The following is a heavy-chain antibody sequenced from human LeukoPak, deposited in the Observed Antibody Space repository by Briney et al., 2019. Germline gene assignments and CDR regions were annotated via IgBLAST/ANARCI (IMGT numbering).Heavy chain of an antibody. CDR3: ARDYGSGSYHFDY. CDR2: LYYTGST. V-gene: IGHV4-61*01. D-gene: IGHD3-10*01. J-gene: IGHJ4*02. CDR1: AGSVSSGSYY. Sequence: PSETLSLTCIVSAGSVSSGSYYWSWIRQPPGKELEWIGHLYYTGSTNYNPSLKSRVTMSVDTSKNQFSLKLSSVTAADSAVYYCARDYGSGSYHFDYWGQGILVTVSS.